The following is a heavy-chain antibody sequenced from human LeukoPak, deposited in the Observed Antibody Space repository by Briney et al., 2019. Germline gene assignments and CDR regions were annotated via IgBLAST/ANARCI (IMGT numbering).Heavy chain of an antibody. CDR3: ARGKQLAIYWYFDL. V-gene: IGHV4-59*01. CDR1: GGSISSYY. Sequence: SETLSLTCTVSGGSISSYYWSWIWQPPGKGLEWIGYIYYSGSTNYNPSFKSRVTISVDTSKNQFSLKLSSVTAADTAVYYCARGKQLAIYWYFDLWGRGTLVTVSS. J-gene: IGHJ2*01. D-gene: IGHD6-6*01. CDR2: IYYSGST.